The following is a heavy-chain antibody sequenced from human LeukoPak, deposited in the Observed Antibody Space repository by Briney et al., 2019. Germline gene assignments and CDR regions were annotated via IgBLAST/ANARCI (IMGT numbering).Heavy chain of an antibody. Sequence: GGSLRLSCAASGFTFSSYWMSWVRQAPGKGLEWVSSISSSSSYIYYADSVKGRFTISRDNAKNSLYLQMNSLRAEDTAVYYCARGYPRYYYMDVWGKGTTVTVSS. CDR1: GFTFSSYW. J-gene: IGHJ6*03. V-gene: IGHV3-21*01. CDR2: ISSSSSYI. D-gene: IGHD1-14*01. CDR3: ARGYPRYYYMDV.